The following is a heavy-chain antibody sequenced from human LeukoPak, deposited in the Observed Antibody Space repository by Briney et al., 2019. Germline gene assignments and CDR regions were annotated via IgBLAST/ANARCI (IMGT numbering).Heavy chain of an antibody. D-gene: IGHD3-22*01. CDR1: GGSISSYY. CDR3: AGYYDSSGQPLDAFDI. Sequence: PSETLSLTCTVSGGSISSYYWSWIRQPPGKGLEWIGYIYYSGSTNYNPSLKSRVTISVDTSKNQFSLKLSSVTAADTAVYYCAGYYDSSGQPLDAFDIWGQGTVVTVSS. V-gene: IGHV4-59*08. J-gene: IGHJ3*02. CDR2: IYYSGST.